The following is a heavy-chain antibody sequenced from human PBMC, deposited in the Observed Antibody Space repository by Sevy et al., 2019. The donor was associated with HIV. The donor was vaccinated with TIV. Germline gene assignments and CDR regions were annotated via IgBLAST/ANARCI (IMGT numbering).Heavy chain of an antibody. Sequence: SETLSLTCTVSGGSISSYYWSWTRHPAGKGLEWIGRIYSSGSTNYNPSLKSRVTMSVDTSKNQFSLKLSSVTAADTAVYYCARSARGTNFDYWGQGTLVTVSS. CDR1: GGSISSYY. V-gene: IGHV4-4*07. D-gene: IGHD1-1*01. CDR2: IYSSGST. J-gene: IGHJ4*02. CDR3: ARSARGTNFDY.